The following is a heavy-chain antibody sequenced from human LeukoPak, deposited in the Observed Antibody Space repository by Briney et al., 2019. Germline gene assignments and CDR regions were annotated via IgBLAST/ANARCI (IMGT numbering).Heavy chain of an antibody. CDR1: GFAFSTTA. V-gene: IGHV3-23*01. CDR2: ISGNGKAT. Sequence: GGSLRLSCVASGFAFSTTAMNWLRQTPGRRLEYVSTISGNGKATYYSESVKGRFTVSRDNLKNTLYLDMDSLRVDDTAVYFCAKGVEPTIGNYFDPWGQGTLVTVSS. D-gene: IGHD1-14*01. CDR3: AKGVEPTIGNYFDP. J-gene: IGHJ5*02.